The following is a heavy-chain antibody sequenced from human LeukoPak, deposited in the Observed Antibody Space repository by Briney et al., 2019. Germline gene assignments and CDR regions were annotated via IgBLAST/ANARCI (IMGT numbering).Heavy chain of an antibody. V-gene: IGHV1-18*01. CDR3: ARDNYDNSGYYFDY. CDR1: GYTFTSYG. D-gene: IGHD3-22*01. Sequence: AASVKVSCKASGYTFTSYGLSWVRQAPGQGLEWMGWISAYNGNTNYAQKLQGRVTMTTDTSTSTAYMELRSLRSDDTAVYYCARDNYDNSGYYFDYWGQGTLVTVSS. J-gene: IGHJ4*02. CDR2: ISAYNGNT.